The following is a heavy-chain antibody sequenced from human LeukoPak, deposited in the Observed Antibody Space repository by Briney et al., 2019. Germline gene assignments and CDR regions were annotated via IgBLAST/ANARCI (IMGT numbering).Heavy chain of an antibody. V-gene: IGHV4-59*08. D-gene: IGHD5-24*01. CDR2: IYYSGST. CDR3: ARSRPGYNYAFDY. J-gene: IGHJ4*02. Sequence: PSETLSLTCTVSGGSISSYYWSWIRQPPGKGLEWIGYIYYSGSTNYNPSLKSRVTISVDTSKNQFSLKLSSVTAADTAVYYCARSRPGYNYAFDYWGQGTLVTVSS. CDR1: GGSISSYY.